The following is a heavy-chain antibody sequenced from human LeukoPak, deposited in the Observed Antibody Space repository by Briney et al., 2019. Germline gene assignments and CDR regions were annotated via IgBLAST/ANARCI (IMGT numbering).Heavy chain of an antibody. Sequence: GGSLRLSCAASGFTFSSYAMHWVRQAPGKGLEWVAVISYDGSNKYYADSVKGRFTISRDNSKNTLYLQMNSLRAEDTAVYYCARVGGATMVYYHYYYMDVWGKGTTVTVSS. CDR3: ARVGGATMVYYHYYYMDV. D-gene: IGHD3-10*01. V-gene: IGHV3-30-3*01. CDR1: GFTFSSYA. J-gene: IGHJ6*03. CDR2: ISYDGSNK.